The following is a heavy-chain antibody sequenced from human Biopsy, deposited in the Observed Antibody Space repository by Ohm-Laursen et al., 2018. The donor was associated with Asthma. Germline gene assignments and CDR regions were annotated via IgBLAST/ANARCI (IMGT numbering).Heavy chain of an antibody. CDR3: AATGYSGYYYRT. Sequence: GSSVKVSCKASGYPFTSFDLNWVRLAAGQGLEWMGWMNPRSGVTNFAPKFRGRISMTRDASISTAYLEMSSLRSDDTALYFCAATGYSGYYYRTWGRGTLVTVSS. CDR1: GYPFTSFD. J-gene: IGHJ5*02. CDR2: MNPRSGVT. V-gene: IGHV1-8*02. D-gene: IGHD5-12*01.